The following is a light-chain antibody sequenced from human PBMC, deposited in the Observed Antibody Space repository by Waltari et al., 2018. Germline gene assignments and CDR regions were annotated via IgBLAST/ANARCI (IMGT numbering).Light chain of an antibody. CDR2: SNN. J-gene: IGLJ3*02. Sequence: QSVLTQPPSASGTPGQRVTIACSGSSSNIGSNTVNWHQQLPGTAPKLLIYSNNQRPSGVPDRFSGSKSGISASLAISGLQSEDEADYYCAAWDDTLNGWVFGGGTKLTVL. CDR1: SSNIGSNT. CDR3: AAWDDTLNGWV. V-gene: IGLV1-44*01.